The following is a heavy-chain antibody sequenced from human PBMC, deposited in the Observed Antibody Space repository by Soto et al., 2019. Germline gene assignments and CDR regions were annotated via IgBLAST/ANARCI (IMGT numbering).Heavy chain of an antibody. Sequence: GGSLRLSCAASGFTFSSYGMHWVRQAPGKGLEWVAVISYDGSNKYYADSVKGRFTISRDNSKNTLYLQMNSLRAEDTAVYYCAGYYYGSGGFDYWGQGTLVTVSS. V-gene: IGHV3-30*03. CDR3: AGYYYGSGGFDY. CDR2: ISYDGSNK. J-gene: IGHJ4*02. CDR1: GFTFSSYG. D-gene: IGHD3-10*01.